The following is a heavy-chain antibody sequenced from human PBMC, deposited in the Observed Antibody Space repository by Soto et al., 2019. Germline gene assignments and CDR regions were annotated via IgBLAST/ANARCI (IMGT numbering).Heavy chain of an antibody. Sequence: PVGSLRLSCAASGFTFSSYSMNWVRQAPGKGLEWVSYISSSSSTIYYADSVKGRFTISRDNAKNSLYLQMNSLRDEDTAVYYCARDQRTKVVTYYYYGIDVWGQGTTVTVSS. CDR2: ISSSSSTI. J-gene: IGHJ6*02. D-gene: IGHD2-15*01. CDR3: ARDQRTKVVTYYYYGIDV. V-gene: IGHV3-48*02. CDR1: GFTFSSYS.